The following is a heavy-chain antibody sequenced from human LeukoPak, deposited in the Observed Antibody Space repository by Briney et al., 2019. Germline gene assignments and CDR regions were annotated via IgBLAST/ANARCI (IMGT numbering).Heavy chain of an antibody. V-gene: IGHV4-59*01. D-gene: IGHD3-16*01. CDR3: ARNRPSRRRLGEPDGAFDI. CDR1: GGSISSYY. CDR2: IYYSGST. Sequence: SETLSLTCTVSGGSISSYYWSWIRQPPGKGLEWIGYIYYSGSTNYNPSLKSRVTISVDTSKNQFSLKLSSVTAADTAVYYCARNRPSRRRLGEPDGAFDIWGQGTMVTVSS. J-gene: IGHJ3*02.